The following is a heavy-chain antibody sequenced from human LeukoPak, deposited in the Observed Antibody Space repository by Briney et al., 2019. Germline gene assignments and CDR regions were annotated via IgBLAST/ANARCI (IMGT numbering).Heavy chain of an antibody. D-gene: IGHD2-15*01. CDR3: ARAISYCSGGSCYSVEY. J-gene: IGHJ4*02. V-gene: IGHV3-74*01. Sequence: KAGGSLRLSCAASGFTFNTYWMHWVRQAPGKGLVWVSRIRSDGSSTSYADSVRGRFTISRDNAKNTLYLQMNSLRAEDTAVYYCARAISYCSGGSCYSVEYWGQGTLVTVCS. CDR1: GFTFNTYW. CDR2: IRSDGSST.